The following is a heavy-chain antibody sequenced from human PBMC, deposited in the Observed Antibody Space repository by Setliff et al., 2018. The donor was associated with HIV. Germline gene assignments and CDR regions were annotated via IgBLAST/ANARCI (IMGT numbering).Heavy chain of an antibody. CDR2: INPSGAGT. Sequence: ASVKVSCKPSGYIFSNYYLHWVRQGPGQGLEWMGLINPSGAGTSYAQKFEGRVTMTRDTSTDTVYMELSSLKSDDTAVYYCVRRESDYGTKAGFRYWGQGTLVTVPQ. CDR1: GYIFSNYY. CDR3: VRRESDYGTKAGFRY. J-gene: IGHJ4*02. D-gene: IGHD4-17*01. V-gene: IGHV1-46*01.